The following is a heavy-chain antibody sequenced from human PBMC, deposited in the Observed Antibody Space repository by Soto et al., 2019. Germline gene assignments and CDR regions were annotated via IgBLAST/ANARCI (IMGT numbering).Heavy chain of an antibody. CDR3: ATGQHCGCTCCYYYYYGVDV. CDR2: ISYDGSNK. V-gene: IGHV3-30*03. J-gene: IGHJ6*02. CDR1: GFTFSTYG. Sequence: QVQLVESGGGVVQPGRSLRLSCAASGFTFSTYGMHWVRQAPGKGLEWVAVISYDGSNKYYADSVKGRLTISRDNSKNTRYRERNSRRAEDTTVYYCATGQHCGCTCCYYYYYGVDVWGQGTTVAVSS. D-gene: IGHD2-2*01.